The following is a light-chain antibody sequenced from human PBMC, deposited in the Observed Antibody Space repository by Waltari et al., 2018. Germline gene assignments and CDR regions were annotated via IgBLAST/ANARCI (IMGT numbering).Light chain of an antibody. J-gene: IGLJ2*01. CDR2: DVI. V-gene: IGLV2-11*01. Sequence: QSALAQPRSVSGSPEQSVPISCTGTSSEIGTSNSVSWYQQHPGKPPKVIIYDVIKRPSGVPDRFSGSKSGNTASLTVSGLQTEDEADYYCCSFTGAYVIFGGGTKLTVL. CDR3: CSFTGAYVI. CDR1: SSEIGTSNS.